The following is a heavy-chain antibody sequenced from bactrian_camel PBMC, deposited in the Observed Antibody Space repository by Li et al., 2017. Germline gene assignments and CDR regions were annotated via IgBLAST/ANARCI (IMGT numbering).Heavy chain of an antibody. CDR1: GYTAGRYC. J-gene: IGHJ4*01. CDR2: FDVGRRTP. D-gene: IGHD2*01. Sequence: HVQLVESGGGPVQAGESLRLSCKTSGYTAGRYCMGWFRQAPGKEREGVAGFDVGRRTPYYVDSVKGRFTISRDNAKNTLYLQMNSLKTEDTAVYYCATAGNYLWGQGTQVTVS. CDR3: ATAGNYL. V-gene: IGHV3S1*01.